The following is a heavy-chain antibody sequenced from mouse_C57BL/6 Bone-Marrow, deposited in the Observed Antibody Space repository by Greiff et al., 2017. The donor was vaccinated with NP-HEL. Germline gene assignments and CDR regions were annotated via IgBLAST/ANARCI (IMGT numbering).Heavy chain of an antibody. CDR2: INPYNGGT. D-gene: IGHD1-1*01. J-gene: IGHJ2*01. Sequence: VQLQQSGPVLVKPGASVKMSCKASGYTFTDYYMNWVKQSHGKSLEWIGVINPYNGGTSYNQKFKGKATLTVDKSSSTAYMELNSLTSEDSAVYYCARLLRSFDYWGQGTTLTVSS. V-gene: IGHV1-19*01. CDR3: ARLLRSFDY. CDR1: GYTFTDYY.